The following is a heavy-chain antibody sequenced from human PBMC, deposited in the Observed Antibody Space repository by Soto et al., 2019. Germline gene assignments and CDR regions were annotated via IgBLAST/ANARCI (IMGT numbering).Heavy chain of an antibody. CDR1: GYSFTSYW. D-gene: IGHD6-13*01. CDR3: ASPGIASQDRNYYYGMDV. V-gene: IGHV5-10-1*01. Sequence: GESLKISCKGSGYSFTSYWISWVRQMPGKGLEWMGRIDPSDSYTNYSPSFQGHVTISADKSISTAYLRWSSLKASDTAMYYCASPGIASQDRNYYYGMDVWGQGTTVTVSS. CDR2: IDPSDSYT. J-gene: IGHJ6*02.